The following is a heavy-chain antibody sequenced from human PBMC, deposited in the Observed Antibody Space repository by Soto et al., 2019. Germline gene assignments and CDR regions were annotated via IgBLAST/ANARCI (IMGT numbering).Heavy chain of an antibody. CDR2: MYYSGST. J-gene: IGHJ5*02. CDR3: AREKCVSAHSLTRFDP. V-gene: IGHV4-30-4*05. D-gene: IGHD1-26*01. Sequence: KGLEWIGYMYYSGSTYYNPSLKSRVTLSVDTSKNQFSLKLSSVTAADTAVYYCAREKCVSAHSLTRFDPWGQVKLVTVS.